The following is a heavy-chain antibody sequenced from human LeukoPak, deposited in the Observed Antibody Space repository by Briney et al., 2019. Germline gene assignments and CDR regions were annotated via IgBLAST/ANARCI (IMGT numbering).Heavy chain of an antibody. J-gene: IGHJ4*02. CDR2: IYPGDSDT. V-gene: IGHV5-51*01. CDR3: ARQPLGYCSGGSCPDY. CDR1: GYSFTSYW. Sequence: GESLKISCKGSGYSFTSYWIGWVRQMPGKGLEWMGIIYPGDSDTRYSPSFQGQVTISADKSISTAYLQWSSLKASDTAMYYCARQPLGYCSGGSCPDYWGQGTLVTVSS. D-gene: IGHD2-15*01.